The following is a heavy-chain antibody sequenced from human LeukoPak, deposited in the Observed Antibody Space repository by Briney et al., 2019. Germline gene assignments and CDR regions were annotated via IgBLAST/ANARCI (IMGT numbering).Heavy chain of an antibody. V-gene: IGHV1-69*04. J-gene: IGHJ4*02. CDR1: GGTFSSYA. D-gene: IGHD5-12*01. CDR3: ASLGRGYETD. Sequence: ASVKVSCKASGGTFSSYAISWVRQAPGQGLEWMGRIIPILGIANYAQKFQGRVTITADKSTSTAYMELRSLRSDDTAVYYCASLGRGYETDWGQGTLVTVSS. CDR2: IIPILGIA.